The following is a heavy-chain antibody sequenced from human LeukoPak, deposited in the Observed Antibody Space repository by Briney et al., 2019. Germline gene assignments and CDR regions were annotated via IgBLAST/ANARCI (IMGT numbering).Heavy chain of an antibody. J-gene: IGHJ2*01. D-gene: IGHD6-19*01. Sequence: PGGSLRLSCAASGFTFDDYAMHWARQAPGKGLEWVSLISWDGGSTYYADSVKGRFTISRDNSKNSLYLQMNSLRAEDTALYYCAKHYPDHSSGWEDGDWYFDLWGRGTLVTVSS. CDR3: AKHYPDHSSGWEDGDWYFDL. CDR1: GFTFDDYA. CDR2: ISWDGGST. V-gene: IGHV3-43D*03.